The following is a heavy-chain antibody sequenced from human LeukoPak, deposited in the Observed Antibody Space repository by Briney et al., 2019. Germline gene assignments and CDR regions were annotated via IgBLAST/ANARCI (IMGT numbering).Heavy chain of an antibody. Sequence: PSETLSLTCTVSGGSISSGDYYWSWIRQPPGKGLEWIGYIYYSGSTSYNPSLKSRVSISVDTSRNQLSLKLSSVTAADTAVYFCARVGGDYWYFDLWGRGTLVTVSS. CDR2: IYYSGST. D-gene: IGHD2-21*01. CDR3: ARVGGDYWYFDL. CDR1: GGSISSGDYY. J-gene: IGHJ2*01. V-gene: IGHV4-30-4*01.